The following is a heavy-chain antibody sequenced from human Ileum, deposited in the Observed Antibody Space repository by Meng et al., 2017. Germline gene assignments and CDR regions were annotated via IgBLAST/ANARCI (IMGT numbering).Heavy chain of an antibody. CDR1: SGSFTNNNYY. D-gene: IGHD3-3*02. J-gene: IGHJ4*02. CDR3: ARHGAFRSHLDD. Sequence: QLRLQESGPGLVKPSETLSLTCSVSSGSFTNNNYYWVWIRRHPGKGLEWIGSIYYGGSTYYNPSLESRVTTSVDTSKSQFSLNLKSVSAADTAVYFCARHGAFRSHLDDWGQGTLVTVSS. V-gene: IGHV4-39*01. CDR2: IYYGGST.